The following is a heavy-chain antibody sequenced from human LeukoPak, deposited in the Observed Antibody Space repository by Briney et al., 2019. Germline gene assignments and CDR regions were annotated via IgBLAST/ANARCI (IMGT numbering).Heavy chain of an antibody. V-gene: IGHV3-30-3*01. CDR3: ARDVPAVEDTAIY. J-gene: IGHJ4*02. D-gene: IGHD5-18*01. CDR1: GFTFSSYA. CDR2: ISYDGSNK. Sequence: PGRSLRLSCAASGFTFSSYAMHWVRQAPGKGLEWVAVISYDGSNKYYADSVKGRFTISRDNAKNSLYLQMNSLRAEDTAVYYCARDVPAVEDTAIYWGQGTLVTVSS.